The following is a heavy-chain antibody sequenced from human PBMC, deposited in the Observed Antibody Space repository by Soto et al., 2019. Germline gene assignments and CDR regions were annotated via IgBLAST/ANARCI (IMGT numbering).Heavy chain of an antibody. V-gene: IGHV3-23*01. CDR2: ISGSGGST. D-gene: IGHD6-6*01. J-gene: IGHJ4*02. CDR1: GFTFSSYA. Sequence: GGSLRLSCAASGFTFSSYAMSWVRQAPGKGLEWVSAISGSGGSTYYADSVKGRFTISRDNSKNTLYLQMNSLRAEDTAVYYCARDLYSSSARYFDYWGQGTLVTVSS. CDR3: ARDLYSSSARYFDY.